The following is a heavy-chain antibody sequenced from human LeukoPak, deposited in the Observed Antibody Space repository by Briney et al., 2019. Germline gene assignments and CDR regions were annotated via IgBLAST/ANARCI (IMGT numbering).Heavy chain of an antibody. V-gene: IGHV3-23*01. Sequence: GGSLRLSCAASGFTFIIYARSWVRQAPGKGLEWVSAISGSGGSTYYADAVKGRFTISRDNSKNTLSLQMNSLRPEDTAVYYCAKGGFLWVFGYWGPGTLVTVSS. CDR2: ISGSGGST. J-gene: IGHJ4*01. CDR3: AKGGFLWVFGY. D-gene: IGHD2/OR15-2a*01. CDR1: GFTFIIYA.